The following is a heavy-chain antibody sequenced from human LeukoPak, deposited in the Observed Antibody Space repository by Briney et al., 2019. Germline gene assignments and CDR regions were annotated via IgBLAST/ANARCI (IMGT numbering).Heavy chain of an antibody. CDR1: SGSISSGAYY. D-gene: IGHD3-3*01. Sequence: ETLSLTCTVSSGSISSGAYYWGWIRQPPGKGLEWVSAISGSGGSTYYADSVKGRFTISRDNSKNTLYLQMNSLRAEDTAVYYCANTRGVTIFGVGPYMDVWGKGTTVTVSS. J-gene: IGHJ6*03. V-gene: IGHV3-23*01. CDR3: ANTRGVTIFGVGPYMDV. CDR2: ISGSGGST.